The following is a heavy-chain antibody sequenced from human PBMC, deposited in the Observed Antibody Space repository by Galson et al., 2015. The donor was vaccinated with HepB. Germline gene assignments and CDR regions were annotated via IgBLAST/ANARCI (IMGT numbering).Heavy chain of an antibody. CDR2: IRLNSGGT. CDR3: ARGNDYVDYGRDY. D-gene: IGHD4-17*01. V-gene: IGHV1-2*06. J-gene: IGHJ4*02. CDR1: GSAFTDHY. Sequence: SVKVSCKASGSAFTDHYMHWVRQAPGQGLEWMGRIRLNSGGTNYAQKFQGRVAMTRDTSIFTAFMELSSLRSDDTAFYYCARGNDYVDYGRDYWGQGTLVTVTS.